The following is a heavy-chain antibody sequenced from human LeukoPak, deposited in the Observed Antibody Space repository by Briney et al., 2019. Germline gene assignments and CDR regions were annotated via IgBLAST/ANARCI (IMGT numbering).Heavy chain of an antibody. CDR3: TKVTSPYYDSSGYLGYFHY. Sequence: TGGSLRLSCAASGFTFRSHAMSWVRQAPGKGLEWVSDINGSGDTTYYADSVKGRFTISRDNSKNTLYLQMNSLRVEDTAVYYCTKVTSPYYDSSGYLGYFHYWGQGALATVSS. J-gene: IGHJ1*01. CDR2: INGSGDTT. V-gene: IGHV3-23*01. D-gene: IGHD3-22*01. CDR1: GFTFRSHA.